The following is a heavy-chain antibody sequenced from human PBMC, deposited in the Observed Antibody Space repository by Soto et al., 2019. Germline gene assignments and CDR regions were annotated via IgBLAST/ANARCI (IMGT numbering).Heavy chain of an antibody. D-gene: IGHD6-6*01. CDR2: INHGGKT. CDR1: GGSFSDTW. V-gene: IGHV4-34*01. Sequence: PSETLSLTCAVLGGSFSDTWWSWVRQPPGKGLEWIGEINHGGKTNYNPSLKSRLTISVDTSKNQFSLRLTSVTAADTAVYYCASARWKYWGQGTPVTVSS. J-gene: IGHJ4*02. CDR3: ASARWKY.